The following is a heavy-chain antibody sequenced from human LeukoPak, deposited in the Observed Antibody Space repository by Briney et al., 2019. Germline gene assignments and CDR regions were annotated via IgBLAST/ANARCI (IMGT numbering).Heavy chain of an antibody. V-gene: IGHV4-34*01. J-gene: IGHJ4*02. CDR2: INNSGST. CDR3: ARGVGYCSSTSCKRDY. D-gene: IGHD2-2*01. Sequence: PSETLSLTYAVHAGAFTGDYWGWIRHPPGKGLEWIGEINNSGSTNYNPSLKSRVTISVDTSKSQFSLKLSSVTAADTAVYYCARGVGYCSSTSCKRDYWGQGTLVTVSS. CDR1: AGAFTGDY.